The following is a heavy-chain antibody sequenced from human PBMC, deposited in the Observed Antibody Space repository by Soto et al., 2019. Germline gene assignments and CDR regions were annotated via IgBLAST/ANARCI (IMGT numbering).Heavy chain of an antibody. J-gene: IGHJ4*02. CDR1: GFTFSTYS. D-gene: IGHD2-15*01. Sequence: GGSLRLSCAASGFTFSTYSMNWVRQAPGKGLEWVSSISSSSSYIYYADSVKGRFTISRDNAKNSLYLQMNSLRAEDTAVYYCARTCSGGTCSFDYWGQGTLVTVSS. CDR3: ARTCSGGTCSFDY. V-gene: IGHV3-21*01. CDR2: ISSSSSYI.